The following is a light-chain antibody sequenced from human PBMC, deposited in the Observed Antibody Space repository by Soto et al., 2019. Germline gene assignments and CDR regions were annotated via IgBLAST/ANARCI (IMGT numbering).Light chain of an antibody. Sequence: QSVLTQPPSGSGAPGQRVTISCTGSGSNIGAGYDVHWYQQLPGTAPKLLFYGNSNRPSGVPDRFSGSKSGTSASLAITGLQAEDEADYYCQSYDSSLSSVVFGGGTKLTVL. CDR3: QSYDSSLSSVV. V-gene: IGLV1-40*01. CDR2: GNS. CDR1: GSNIGAGYD. J-gene: IGLJ2*01.